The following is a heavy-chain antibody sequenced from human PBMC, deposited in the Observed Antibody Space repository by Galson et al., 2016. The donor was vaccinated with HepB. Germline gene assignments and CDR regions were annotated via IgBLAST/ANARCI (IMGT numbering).Heavy chain of an antibody. Sequence: SLRLSCAASGFTFSTYNMHWVRQAPGKGLEWVAVISHDGSNKYYADSVKGRFSISRDNSKNTLYLQMNSLRPEDTALCYCARVDIAVIGDFDYWGQGTLVTVSS. D-gene: IGHD6-19*01. J-gene: IGHJ4*02. CDR1: GFTFSTYN. CDR3: ARVDIAVIGDFDY. CDR2: ISHDGSNK. V-gene: IGHV3-30*04.